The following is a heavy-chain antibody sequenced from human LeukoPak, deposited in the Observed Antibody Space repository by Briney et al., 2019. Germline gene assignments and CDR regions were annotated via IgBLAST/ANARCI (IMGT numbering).Heavy chain of an antibody. CDR1: GYSFTNYR. Sequence: GESLKISCKGSGYSFTNYRISWVRQMPGKGLEWMGIIYPGDSDTRYSPSFQGQVTISADKSISTAYLQWSSLKASDTAMYYCARDSPYSSGWRDAFDIWGQGTMVTVSS. D-gene: IGHD6-19*01. J-gene: IGHJ3*02. CDR3: ARDSPYSSGWRDAFDI. CDR2: IYPGDSDT. V-gene: IGHV5-51*01.